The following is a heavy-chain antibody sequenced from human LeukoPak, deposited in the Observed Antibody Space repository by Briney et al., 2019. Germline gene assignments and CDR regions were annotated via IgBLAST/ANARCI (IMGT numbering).Heavy chain of an antibody. CDR1: GGSISSSSYY. CDR2: IYYSGST. CDR3: ARDLGYCSGGSCYSAWFDP. Sequence: PSETLSLTCTVSGGSISSSSYYWGWIRQPPGKGLEWIGSIYYSGSTYYNPSLKSRVTISVDTSKNQFSLKLSSVTAADTAVYYCARDLGYCSGGSCYSAWFDPWGQGTLVTVSS. V-gene: IGHV4-39*02. D-gene: IGHD2-15*01. J-gene: IGHJ5*02.